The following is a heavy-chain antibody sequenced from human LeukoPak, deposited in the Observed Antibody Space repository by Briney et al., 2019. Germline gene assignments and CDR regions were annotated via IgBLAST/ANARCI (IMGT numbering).Heavy chain of an antibody. CDR3: AGIGYSSSSFDY. CDR2: IKQDGSEK. CDR1: GFRFTNYW. D-gene: IGHD6-13*01. V-gene: IGHV3-7*01. Sequence: AGGSLRLSCAASGFRFTNYWMSWVRQAPGKGLEWVANIKQDGSEKDYVDSMKGRFTISRDNAKNSVYLQVNSLRAEDTAVYYCAGIGYSSSSFDYWGQGTLVTVSS. J-gene: IGHJ4*02.